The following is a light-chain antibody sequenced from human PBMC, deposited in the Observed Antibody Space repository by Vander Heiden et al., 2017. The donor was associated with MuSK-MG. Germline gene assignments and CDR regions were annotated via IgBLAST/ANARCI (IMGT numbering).Light chain of an antibody. CDR2: DAS. Sequence: EIVLTQSPGTLSLSPGERATLSCRASQSVSRNLAWYQQKPGQAPRLLIYDASKRATGIPARFSGSGSGTDFTLTISSLEPEDFAVYYCHQRINGPPLYTFGQGTKMEIK. CDR1: QSVSRN. CDR3: HQRINGPPLYT. J-gene: IGKJ2*01. V-gene: IGKV3-11*01.